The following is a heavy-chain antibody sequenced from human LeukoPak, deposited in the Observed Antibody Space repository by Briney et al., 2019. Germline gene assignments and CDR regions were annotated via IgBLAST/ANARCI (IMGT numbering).Heavy chain of an antibody. CDR2: ISSSSRTI. CDR3: ARGAAAGRYDYYYMDV. V-gene: IGHV3-48*04. J-gene: IGHJ6*03. Sequence: GVSLRLSCAASGFTFSSYDMNWVRQAPGKGLEWVSYISSSSRTIYYADSVKGRFTISRDNAKNSLYLQMNSLRGEDTAVYYCARGAAAGRYDYYYMDVWGKGTTVTVSS. CDR1: GFTFSSYD. D-gene: IGHD6-13*01.